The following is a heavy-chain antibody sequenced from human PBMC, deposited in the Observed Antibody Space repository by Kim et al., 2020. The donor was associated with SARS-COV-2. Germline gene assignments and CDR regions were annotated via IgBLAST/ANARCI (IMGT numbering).Heavy chain of an antibody. CDR1: GGSFSDA. D-gene: IGHD2-2*02. V-gene: IGHV1-69*04. CDR2: ITPIVGIP. CDR3: ARGKPVPAATPLYYYYYMDV. Sequence: SVKVSCKASGGSFSDAFSWVRQAPGHGLEWMGRITPIVGIPNYAQKFPDRVTISADKSTSTVYMDLSSLTSEDTAVYYCARGKPVPAATPLYYYYYMDVWGKGTTVTVSS. J-gene: IGHJ6*03.